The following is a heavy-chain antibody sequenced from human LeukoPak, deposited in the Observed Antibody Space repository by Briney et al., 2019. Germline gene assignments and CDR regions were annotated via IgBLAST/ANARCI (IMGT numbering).Heavy chain of an antibody. CDR3: ARDDFWSGYYSYFDY. CDR2: IRYDGSNK. J-gene: IGHJ4*02. D-gene: IGHD3-3*01. CDR1: GFTFSSYG. Sequence: PGGSLRLSCAASGFTFSSYGMHWVRQAPGKGLEWVSFIRYDGSNKYYADSVKGRFTISRDNAKNSLYLQMNSLRAEDTAVYYCARDDFWSGYYSYFDYWGQGTLVTVSS. V-gene: IGHV3-30*02.